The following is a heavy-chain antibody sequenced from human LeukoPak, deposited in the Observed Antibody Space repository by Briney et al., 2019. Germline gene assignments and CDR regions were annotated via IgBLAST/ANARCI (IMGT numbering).Heavy chain of an antibody. V-gene: IGHV1-8*01. Sequence: GASVKVSCKASGYTFTSYDINWVRQATGQGLEWMGWMNPNSGNTGYAQKFQGRVTMTRNTSISTAYMELSSLRSEDTAVYYCARDVSGTSWFEYFQHWGQGTLVTVSS. CDR2: MNPNSGNT. D-gene: IGHD2-2*01. CDR1: GYTFTSYD. CDR3: ARDVSGTSWFEYFQH. J-gene: IGHJ1*01.